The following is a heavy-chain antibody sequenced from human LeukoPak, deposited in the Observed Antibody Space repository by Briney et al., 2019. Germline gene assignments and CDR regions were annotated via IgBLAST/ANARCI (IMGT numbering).Heavy chain of an antibody. J-gene: IGHJ5*02. D-gene: IGHD6-19*01. V-gene: IGHV1-8*01. CDR1: GYTFTSYD. CDR3: AGRPGIAVADNWFDP. Sequence: ASVKVSFKASGYTFTSYDINWVRQATGQGREWMGWMNPNSGNTGYAQKFQGRVTMTRNTSISTAYMELSSLRSEDTAVYYCAGRPGIAVADNWFDPWGQGTLVTVSS. CDR2: MNPNSGNT.